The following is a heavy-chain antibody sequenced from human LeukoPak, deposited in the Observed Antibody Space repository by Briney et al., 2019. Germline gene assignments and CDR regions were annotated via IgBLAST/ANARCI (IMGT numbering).Heavy chain of an antibody. CDR1: GFTFSSYA. Sequence: GGSLRLSCAASGFTFSSYAMSWVRQAPGKGLEWVSAISGSGGSTYYADSVKGRFTISRDNSKNTLYLQMNSLRAEDTAVYSCAKDGEDGGSCDYWGQGTLVTVSS. CDR2: ISGSGGST. CDR3: AKDGEDGGSCDY. V-gene: IGHV3-23*01. D-gene: IGHD2-15*01. J-gene: IGHJ4*02.